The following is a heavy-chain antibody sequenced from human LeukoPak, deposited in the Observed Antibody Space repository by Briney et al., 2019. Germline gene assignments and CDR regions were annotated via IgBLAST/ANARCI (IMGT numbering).Heavy chain of an antibody. CDR3: ARAPGIATTYFDY. J-gene: IGHJ4*02. D-gene: IGHD6-13*01. CDR1: GGTFSSYA. V-gene: IGHV1-69*04. CDR2: IIPILGIA. Sequence: GAPVKVSCKASGGTFSSYAISWVRQAPGQGLEWMGRIIPILGIANYAQKFQGRVTITADKSTSTAYMELSSLRSEDTAVYYCARAPGIATTYFDYWGQGTLVTVSS.